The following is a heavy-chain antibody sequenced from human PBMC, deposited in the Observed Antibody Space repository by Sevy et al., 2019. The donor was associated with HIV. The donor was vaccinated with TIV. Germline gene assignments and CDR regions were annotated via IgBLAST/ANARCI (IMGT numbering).Heavy chain of an antibody. CDR3: TRGLATADTPEYYFDY. V-gene: IGHV3-49*03. D-gene: IGHD5-12*01. Sequence: GGSLRLSCTTSGFTFDDYAMSWFRQAPGKGLEWVAFITRNSYEAYGGTTEYAASVKGRFIISSDDSKSVAYLQMNSLKTEDTAVYYCTRGLATADTPEYYFDYWGQGPLVTVSS. CDR2: ITRNSYEAYGGTT. J-gene: IGHJ4*02. CDR1: GFTFDDYA.